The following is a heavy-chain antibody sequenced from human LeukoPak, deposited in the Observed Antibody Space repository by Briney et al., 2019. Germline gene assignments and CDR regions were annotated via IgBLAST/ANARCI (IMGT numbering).Heavy chain of an antibody. D-gene: IGHD1-14*01. CDR2: ITGGNGNT. CDR1: GYTFTSYA. V-gene: IGHV1-3*01. Sequence: ASVKVSCKASGYTFTSYAMHGMRQAPGQRLEWMGWITGGNGNTKYSQKFQGRVTLTRDTSASTANMELSSLTSEDTAVFYCAREKGFRMGFDIWGQGTMVTVSS. J-gene: IGHJ3*02. CDR3: AREKGFRMGFDI.